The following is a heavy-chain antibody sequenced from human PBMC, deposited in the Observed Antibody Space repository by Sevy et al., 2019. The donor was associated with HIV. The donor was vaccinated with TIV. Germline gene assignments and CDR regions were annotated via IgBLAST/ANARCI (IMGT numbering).Heavy chain of an antibody. V-gene: IGHV1-18*01. CDR1: GYTFTTYG. CDR2: ISAFNGDT. J-gene: IGHJ4*02. CDR3: ARAYCSGGRCYSLAY. Sequence: ASLKVSCKASGYTFTTYGITWVRQAPGQGLEWMGWISAFNGDTNYAQKLQGRVTMTTDTSTSTAYMELRSLRSDDTAVYYCARAYCSGGRCYSLAYWGQGTLVTVSS. D-gene: IGHD2-15*01.